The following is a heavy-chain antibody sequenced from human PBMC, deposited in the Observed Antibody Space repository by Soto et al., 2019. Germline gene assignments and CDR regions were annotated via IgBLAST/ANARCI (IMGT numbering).Heavy chain of an antibody. Sequence: GGSLRLSCAASGFSFSSYGMHWVRQAPGKGLEWVSSTNTFGSNIYYADSVKGRFTVSRDNANNVLSLHLSSLTDEDTAVYFSSRGGSWFDLSGQGSAVTVSS. V-gene: IGHV3-21*01. CDR3: SRGGSWFDL. D-gene: IGHD1-26*01. CDR1: GFSFSSYG. CDR2: TNTFGSNI. J-gene: IGHJ5*02.